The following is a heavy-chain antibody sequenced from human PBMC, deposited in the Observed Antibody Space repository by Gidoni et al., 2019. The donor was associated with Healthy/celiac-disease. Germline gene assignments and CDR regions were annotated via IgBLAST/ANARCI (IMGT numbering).Heavy chain of an antibody. D-gene: IGHD3-3*01. CDR2: INPNSGGT. V-gene: IGHV1-2*02. CDR1: GYTFTGYY. Sequence: QVQLVQSGAEVKKPGASVKVSCKASGYTFTGYYMHWVRQAPGQGLEWMGWINPNSGGTNYAQKFQGRVTMTRDTSISTAYMELSRLRSDDTAVYYCARDSVGGFLEWLPLNWFDPWGQGTLVTVSS. J-gene: IGHJ5*02. CDR3: ARDSVGGFLEWLPLNWFDP.